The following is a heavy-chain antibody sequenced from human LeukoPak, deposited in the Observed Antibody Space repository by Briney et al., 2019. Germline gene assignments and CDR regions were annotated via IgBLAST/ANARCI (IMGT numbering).Heavy chain of an antibody. CDR1: GFTFSSYG. J-gene: IGHJ3*02. CDR2: ISYDGSNK. V-gene: IGHV3-30*18. Sequence: GGSLRLSCAASGFTFSSYGMHWVRQAPGKGLEWVAVISYDGSNKYYADSVKGRFTISRDNSKNTLYLQMNSLRAEDTAVYYCAKVEVEGAFDIWGQGTMVTASS. CDR3: AKVEVEGAFDI. D-gene: IGHD3-22*01.